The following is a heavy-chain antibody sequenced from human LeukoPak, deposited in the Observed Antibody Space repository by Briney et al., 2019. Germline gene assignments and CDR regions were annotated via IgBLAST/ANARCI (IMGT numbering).Heavy chain of an antibody. Sequence: SETLSLTCAVYGGSFSGYYWSWIRQPPGKGLEWIGEINHSGSTNYNPSLKSRVTISVDTSKNQFSLKLSSVTAADTAVYYCARASYDFWSGPRRYYFDYWGQGTLVTVSS. D-gene: IGHD3-3*01. V-gene: IGHV4-34*01. J-gene: IGHJ4*02. CDR2: INHSGST. CDR3: ARASYDFWSGPRRYYFDY. CDR1: GGSFSGYY.